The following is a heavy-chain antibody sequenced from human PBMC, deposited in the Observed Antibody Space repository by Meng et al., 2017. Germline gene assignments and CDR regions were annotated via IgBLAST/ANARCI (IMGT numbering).Heavy chain of an antibody. V-gene: IGHV3-23*01. D-gene: IGHD3-9*01. Sequence: GESLKISCAASGFTFSSYAMSWVRQAPGKGLEWVSAISGSGGSTYYADSVKGRFTISRDNSKNTLYLQMNSLRAEDTAVYYCAKDLDVGYDILTGYYKRGNYFDYWGRGTLVTVSS. CDR2: ISGSGGST. CDR3: AKDLDVGYDILTGYYKRGNYFDY. J-gene: IGHJ4*02. CDR1: GFTFSSYA.